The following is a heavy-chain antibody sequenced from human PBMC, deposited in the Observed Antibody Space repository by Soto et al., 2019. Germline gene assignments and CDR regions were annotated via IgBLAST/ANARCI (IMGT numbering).Heavy chain of an antibody. D-gene: IGHD3-10*01. J-gene: IGHJ6*02. CDR1: GFTFSSYS. CDR2: ISSSSSTI. CDR3: ARDPGSWGFGESIYYYYGMDV. V-gene: IGHV3-48*02. Sequence: GGSLRLSCAASGFTFSSYSMNWVRQAPGKGLEWVSYISSSSSTIYYADSVKGRFTISRDNAKNSLYLQMNSLRDEDTAVYYCARDPGSWGFGESIYYYYGMDVWGQGTTVTVSS.